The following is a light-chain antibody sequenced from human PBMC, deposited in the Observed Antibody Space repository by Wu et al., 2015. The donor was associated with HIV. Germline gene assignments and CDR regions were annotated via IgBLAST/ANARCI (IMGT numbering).Light chain of an antibody. CDR1: RDVITY. CDR3: KQYGSSPRLS. Sequence: EVVLTQTPGTVSLSPGERTTLSCRASRDVITYLVWYQQKPGQAPRLLIYDASSRAIGIPDRFSGSGSGTDFTLTISRLEPEDFAVYYCKQYGSSPRLSFGGGTKVEIK. CDR2: DAS. V-gene: IGKV3-20*01. J-gene: IGKJ4*01.